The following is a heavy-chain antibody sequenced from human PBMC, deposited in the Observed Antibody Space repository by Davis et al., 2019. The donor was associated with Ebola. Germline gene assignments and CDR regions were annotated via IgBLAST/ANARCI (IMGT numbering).Heavy chain of an antibody. CDR2: ISVYNGNT. CDR1: GYTFTSYG. J-gene: IGHJ5*02. CDR3: ARDLGYCSGGSCYSTAWFDP. D-gene: IGHD2-15*01. V-gene: IGHV1-18*01. Sequence: ASVKVSCKASGYTFTSYGISWVRQAPGQGLEWMGWISVYNGNTNYAQRLQGRVTMTTDTSTSTAYMELRSLRSDDTAVYYCARDLGYCSGGSCYSTAWFDPWGQGTLVTVSS.